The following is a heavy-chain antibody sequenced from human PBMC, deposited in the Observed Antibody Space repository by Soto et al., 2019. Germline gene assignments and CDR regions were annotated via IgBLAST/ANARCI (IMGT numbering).Heavy chain of an antibody. CDR2: IYSGGST. J-gene: IGHJ6*02. Sequence: PGGSLRLSCAASGFTVSSNYMSWVRQAPGKGLEWVSVIYSGGSTYYADSVKGRFTISRDNSKNTLYLQMNSLRAEDTAVYYCARDLNERKQQPPYGMDVWGQGTTVTVSS. CDR3: ARDLNERKQQPPYGMDV. CDR1: GFTVSSNY. D-gene: IGHD6-13*01. V-gene: IGHV3-53*01.